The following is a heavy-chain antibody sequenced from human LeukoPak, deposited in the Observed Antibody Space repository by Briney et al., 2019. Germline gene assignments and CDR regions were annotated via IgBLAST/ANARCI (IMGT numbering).Heavy chain of an antibody. CDR3: AKILVVQLWLGFDY. CDR1: GFTFSSYA. Sequence: PGGSLRLSCAASGFTFSSYAMSSVRQAPGKGLEWVSAISGSGGSTYYADSVKGRFTISRDNSKNTLYLQMNSLSAEDTAVYYCAKILVVQLWLGFDYWGQGTLVTVSS. D-gene: IGHD5-18*01. V-gene: IGHV3-23*01. CDR2: ISGSGGST. J-gene: IGHJ4*02.